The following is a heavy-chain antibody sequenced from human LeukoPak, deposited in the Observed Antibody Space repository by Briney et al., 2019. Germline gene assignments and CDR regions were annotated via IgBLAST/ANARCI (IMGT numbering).Heavy chain of an antibody. J-gene: IGHJ6*03. Sequence: SETLSLTCAVYGGSFSGYYWSWIRQPPGKGLEWLGEINHSGSTNYNPSLKSRVTISVDTSKNQFSLKLSSVTAADTAVYYCARHSRRYYYYYMDVWGKGTTVTISS. CDR3: ARHSRRYYYYYMDV. V-gene: IGHV4-34*01. CDR2: INHSGST. CDR1: GGSFSGYY.